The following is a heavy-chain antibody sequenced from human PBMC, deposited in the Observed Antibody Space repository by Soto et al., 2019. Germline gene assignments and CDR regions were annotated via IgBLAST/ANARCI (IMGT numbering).Heavy chain of an antibody. CDR2: IYYSGST. D-gene: IGHD5-12*01. CDR1: GGSISSSSYY. Sequence: SETLSLTCTVSGGSISSSSYYWSWIRQPPGKGLEWIGYIYYSGSTYYNPSLKSRVTISVDTSKNQFSLKLSSVTAADPAVYYCARGGSGYHYYYYYGMDVWGQGTTVTVSS. V-gene: IGHV4-30-4*01. J-gene: IGHJ6*02. CDR3: ARGGSGYHYYYYYGMDV.